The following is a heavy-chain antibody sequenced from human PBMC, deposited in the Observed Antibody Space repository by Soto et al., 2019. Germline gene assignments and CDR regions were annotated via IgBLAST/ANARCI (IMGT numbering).Heavy chain of an antibody. J-gene: IGHJ6*02. D-gene: IGHD3-3*01. Sequence: QVQLVQSGAEVKKPGSSVKVSCKASGGTFSSYAISWVRQAPGQGLEWMGGIIPIFGTANYAQKFQGRVTITADESTSTDYMELSSLRSEDTAVYYCARWGYDFWSGYRYYYDGMDVWGQGTTVTVSS. CDR3: ARWGYDFWSGYRYYYDGMDV. V-gene: IGHV1-69*01. CDR1: GGTFSSYA. CDR2: IIPIFGTA.